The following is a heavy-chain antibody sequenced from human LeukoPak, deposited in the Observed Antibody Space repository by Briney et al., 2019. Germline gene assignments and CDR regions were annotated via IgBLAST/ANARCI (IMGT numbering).Heavy chain of an antibody. Sequence: GGSLRLSCAASGFTFSSYWLHWVRQAPGKGLVWVSRIDNDGSITSYADSVKGRFTISRDNAKNTLYLQMNSLRAEDTAVYYCTRAAGTSYFDNWGQGTLVTVSS. CDR2: IDNDGSIT. D-gene: IGHD6-13*01. CDR1: GFTFSSYW. J-gene: IGHJ4*02. CDR3: TRAAGTSYFDN. V-gene: IGHV3-74*01.